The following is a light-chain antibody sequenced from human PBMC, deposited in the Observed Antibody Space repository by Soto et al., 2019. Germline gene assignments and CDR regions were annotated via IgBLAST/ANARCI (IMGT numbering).Light chain of an antibody. V-gene: IGKV3-20*01. J-gene: IGKJ1*01. CDR1: QSVTSSS. Sequence: EIVLTQFPGILSLSPGERATLSCRASQSVTSSSLAWYQQKVGRAPRVLIYGASNRATGIPDRFSGSGSGTDFTLTISRLEPEDFAVYYCQQYGSSPTFGQGTKVDIK. CDR2: GAS. CDR3: QQYGSSPT.